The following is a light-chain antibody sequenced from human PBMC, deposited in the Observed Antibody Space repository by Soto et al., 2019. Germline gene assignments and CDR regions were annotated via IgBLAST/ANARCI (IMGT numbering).Light chain of an antibody. CDR2: GAS. CDR1: QSVSSSY. Sequence: EIVLTRSPGTLSLSPGERATLSCRASQSVSSSYLAWYQQKPDQAPRLLIYGASSRATGIPDRFSGSGSGTDFTLTISRLEPEDFAVYYCQQYGSSPRTFGQGTKVDIK. J-gene: IGKJ1*01. V-gene: IGKV3-20*01. CDR3: QQYGSSPRT.